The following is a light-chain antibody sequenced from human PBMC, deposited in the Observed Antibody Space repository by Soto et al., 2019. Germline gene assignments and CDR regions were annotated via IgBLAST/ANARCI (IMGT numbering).Light chain of an antibody. CDR1: SRDVGAYNY. Sequence: QYVLTQPASVSGSPGQSITISCTGTSRDVGAYNYVSWYQQHPGKAPKLMVYDVTNRPSGVSDRFSGSKSGNTASLTISGLQAEDEADYFCSSHSNITPYVFGTGT. V-gene: IGLV2-14*01. CDR2: DVT. CDR3: SSHSNITPYV. J-gene: IGLJ1*01.